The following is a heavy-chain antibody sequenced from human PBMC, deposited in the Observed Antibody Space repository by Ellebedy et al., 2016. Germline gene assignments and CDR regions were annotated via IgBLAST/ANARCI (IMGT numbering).Heavy chain of an antibody. V-gene: IGHV5-51*01. J-gene: IGHJ4*02. CDR1: GYNFANYW. CDR2: IYPGDSDT. Sequence: ESLKISCKGSGYNFANYWIGWVRQMPGKGLEWMGIIYPGDSDTRYSPSFQGQVTISADKSINTAYLQWSSLKASDTAMYYCARDVRIAAGTTVTKFDYWGQGTLVTVSS. CDR3: ARDVRIAAGTTVTKFDY. D-gene: IGHD4-17*01.